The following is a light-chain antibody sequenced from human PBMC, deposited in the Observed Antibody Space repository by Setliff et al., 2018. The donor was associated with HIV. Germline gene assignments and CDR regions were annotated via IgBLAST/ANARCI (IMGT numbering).Light chain of an antibody. V-gene: IGLV2-14*01. CDR2: EVS. CDR3: GSYTTTNSFV. J-gene: IGLJ1*01. CDR1: SSDVGSSKL. Sequence: QSALAQPASVSGSPGQSITISCTGTSSDVGSSKLVSWYQQHPGKAPKLLIYEVSNRPSGVSDRFTGSKSANTASLTISGLQAEDEADYYCGSYTTTNSFVFGTGTKVTVL.